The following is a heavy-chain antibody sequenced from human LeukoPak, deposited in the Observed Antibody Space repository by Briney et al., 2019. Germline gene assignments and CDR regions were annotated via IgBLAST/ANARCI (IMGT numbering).Heavy chain of an antibody. D-gene: IGHD5/OR15-5a*01. J-gene: IGHJ4*02. V-gene: IGHV3-23*01. CDR3: AKVDVYSVYDRLDY. Sequence: PGGSLRLSCAASGFTFSSYAMSWVRQAPGKGLEWVSGISGSGGSTYYADSVKGRFTISRDNSKNTVYLQMNSLRAEDTAVYYCAKVDVYSVYDRLDYWGQGTLVTVSS. CDR1: GFTFSSYA. CDR2: ISGSGGST.